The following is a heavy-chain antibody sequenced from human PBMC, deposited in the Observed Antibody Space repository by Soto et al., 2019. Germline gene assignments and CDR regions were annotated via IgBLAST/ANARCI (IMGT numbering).Heavy chain of an antibody. J-gene: IGHJ6*03. CDR1: GFTFSSYS. CDR3: ARGREGYCSSTSCYDEDYYYYYMDV. D-gene: IGHD2-2*01. CDR2: ISSSSSTI. V-gene: IGHV3-48*01. Sequence: GGSLRLSCAASGFTFSSYSMNWVRQAPGKGLEWVSYISSSSSTIYYADSVKGRFTISRDNAKNSLYLQMNSLRAEDTAVYYCARGREGYCSSTSCYDEDYYYYYMDVWGKGTTVTVSS.